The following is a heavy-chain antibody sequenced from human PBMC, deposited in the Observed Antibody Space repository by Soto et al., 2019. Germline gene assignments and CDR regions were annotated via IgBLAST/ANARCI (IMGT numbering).Heavy chain of an antibody. CDR1: GHTFSSYV. D-gene: IGHD4-17*01. J-gene: IGHJ4*02. CDR3: ARLHTVTTFSALGF. V-gene: IGHV1-3*01. Sequence: GASVKVSCKASGHTFSSYVIHWVRQAPGQRLEWMGWINAGNGNTEYSQKFQDRVTITRDTSASIVYMELSSLRSEDTAVYYCARLHTVTTFSALGFWGQGTLVTVSS. CDR2: INAGNGNT.